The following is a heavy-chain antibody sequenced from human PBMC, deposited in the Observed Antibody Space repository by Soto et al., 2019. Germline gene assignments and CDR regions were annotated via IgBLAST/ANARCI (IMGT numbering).Heavy chain of an antibody. D-gene: IGHD6-6*01. CDR3: ARGESIAARPWFVYYYYYGMDV. V-gene: IGHV4-31*03. J-gene: IGHJ6*02. CDR2: IYYSGST. Sequence: QVQLQESGPGLVKPSQTLSLTCTVSGGSISSGGYYWSWIRQHPGKGLEWIGYIYYSGSTYYNPSLKSRVTISLDTSKNQFSLKLSSVTAADTAVYYCARGESIAARPWFVYYYYYGMDVWGQGTTVTVSS. CDR1: GGSISSGGYY.